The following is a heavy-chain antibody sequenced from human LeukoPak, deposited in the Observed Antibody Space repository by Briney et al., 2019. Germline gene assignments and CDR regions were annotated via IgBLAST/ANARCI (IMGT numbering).Heavy chain of an antibody. CDR3: VRDPSAMVFDY. CDR2: IYSSGNT. V-gene: IGHV4-61*09. J-gene: IGHJ4*02. D-gene: IGHD3-10*01. CDR1: GGSISRDGYY. Sequence: SETLSLTCTVSGGSISRDGYYWSWIRQPAGKGLEWIGQIYSSGNTNYNPSLKNRVTISVDTSRSQFFLNLRSVTAADRAIYYCVRDPSAMVFDYWGQGILVTVSS.